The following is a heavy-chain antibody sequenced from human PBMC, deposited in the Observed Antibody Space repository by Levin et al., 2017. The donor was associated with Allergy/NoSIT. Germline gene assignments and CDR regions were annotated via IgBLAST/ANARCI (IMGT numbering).Heavy chain of an antibody. D-gene: IGHD3-9*01. CDR3: AKVRRELGIATDAFDI. Sequence: GGSLRLSCAVSGFAFSSYGMHWVRQAPGKGLEWVAGISDDGSKKYYADSVKGRFTISRDNFKNTLYLQMNSLRVEDTAVYYCAKVRRELGIATDAFDIWGPGTMVTVSS. CDR1: GFAFSSYG. J-gene: IGHJ3*02. CDR2: ISDDGSKK. V-gene: IGHV3-30*18.